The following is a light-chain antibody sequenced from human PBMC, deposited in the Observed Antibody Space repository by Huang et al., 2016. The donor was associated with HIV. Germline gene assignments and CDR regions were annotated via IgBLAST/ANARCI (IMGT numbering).Light chain of an antibody. Sequence: DIQMTQSPSSLSASIGDRVTITCRASQSIRSYLNWYQQKPGKAPNLLIYAASSLQSGVPSNFSGSGSGTDFTLTISSLQPEDFATYYCQQSYSIPITFGQGTRLEIK. J-gene: IGKJ5*01. CDR2: AAS. CDR1: QSIRSY. CDR3: QQSYSIPIT. V-gene: IGKV1-39*01.